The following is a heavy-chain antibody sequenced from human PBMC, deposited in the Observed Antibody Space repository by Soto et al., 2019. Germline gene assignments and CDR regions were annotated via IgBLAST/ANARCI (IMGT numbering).Heavy chain of an antibody. D-gene: IGHD5-18*01. CDR2: ISESGDST. V-gene: IGHV3-23*01. Sequence: EVQLLDSGGRLVQPGGSLRLSCAASGFTFSSYAMSWVRQAPGKGLEWVSSISESGDSTSYAESVRGRFTISRDDSKNTLYLQRNSLRAEDTAVYSCAKSRIQGWTKGLYDHWGQGTLVTVSS. J-gene: IGHJ4*02. CDR3: AKSRIQGWTKGLYDH. CDR1: GFTFSSYA.